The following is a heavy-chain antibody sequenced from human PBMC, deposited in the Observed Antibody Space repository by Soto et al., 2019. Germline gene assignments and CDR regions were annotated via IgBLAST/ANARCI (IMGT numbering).Heavy chain of an antibody. CDR1: GGSISSGDYY. CDR2: IYYSGST. CDR3: ARAMVYCSSTSCPSDY. J-gene: IGHJ4*02. Sequence: PSETLSLTCTVSGGSISSGDYYWSWIRQPPGKGLEWIGYIYYSGSTYYNPSLKSRVTISVDTSKNQFSLKLSSVTAADTAVYYCARAMVYCSSTSCPSDYWGQGTLVTVSS. V-gene: IGHV4-30-4*01. D-gene: IGHD2-2*01.